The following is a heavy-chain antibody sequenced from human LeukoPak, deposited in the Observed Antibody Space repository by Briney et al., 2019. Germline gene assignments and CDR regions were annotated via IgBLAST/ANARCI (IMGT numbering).Heavy chain of an antibody. V-gene: IGHV4-34*01. D-gene: IGHD4-17*01. CDR3: ARGLYGGYTTVRARYFDY. CDR1: GGSFSGYY. J-gene: IGHJ4*02. CDR2: INHSGST. Sequence: SETLSLTCAVYGGSFSGYYWSWIRQPPGKGLEWIGEINHSGSTNYNPSLKSRVTISVDTSKNQFSLKLSSVTAADTAVYYCARGLYGGYTTVRARYFDYWGQGTLVTVSS.